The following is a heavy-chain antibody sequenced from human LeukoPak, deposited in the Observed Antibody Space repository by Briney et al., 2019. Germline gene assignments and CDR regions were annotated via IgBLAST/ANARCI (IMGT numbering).Heavy chain of an antibody. D-gene: IGHD6-13*01. CDR3: ARDRRLSSTSYHFYMDV. CDR1: GGSLSSGGYY. Sequence: SETLSLTCTVSGGSLSSGGYYWSWIRQPAGKGLEWIGRIYTNGNTNYNPSLKSRVTISVDTSKDQFSLKLSPVTAADTAVYYCARDRRLSSTSYHFYMDVWGKGTTVTVSS. J-gene: IGHJ6*03. V-gene: IGHV4-61*02. CDR2: IYTNGNT.